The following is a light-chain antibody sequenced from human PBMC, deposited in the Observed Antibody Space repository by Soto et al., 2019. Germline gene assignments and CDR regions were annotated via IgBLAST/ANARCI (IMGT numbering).Light chain of an antibody. CDR3: QQYGRSPPFT. V-gene: IGKV3-20*01. CDR1: QSVSSSY. CDR2: GAS. J-gene: IGKJ3*01. Sequence: ENVLTQSPGTLSLSPGERATLSCRASQSVSSSYLAWYQQKPGQAPRLLMYGASSRATGIPDRFSGSGSGTDFTLIIRRLEPQDFAVYYCQQYGRSPPFTFGPGTKVDIK.